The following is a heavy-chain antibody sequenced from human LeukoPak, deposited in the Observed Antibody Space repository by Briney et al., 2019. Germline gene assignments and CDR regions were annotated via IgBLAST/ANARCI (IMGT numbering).Heavy chain of an antibody. CDR1: GFTFSDFW. Sequence: GGSLRLSCAASGFTFSDFWLSWVRQAPGKGLERVANMNRDGSEKNYVDSMKGRITICRDNAKNSLYLQMNSLRVEDTAVYYCARDGGIIRFGGQDVWGQGTTVTVS. V-gene: IGHV3-7*01. CDR3: ARDGGIIRFGGQDV. J-gene: IGHJ6*02. D-gene: IGHD3-16*01. CDR2: MNRDGSEK.